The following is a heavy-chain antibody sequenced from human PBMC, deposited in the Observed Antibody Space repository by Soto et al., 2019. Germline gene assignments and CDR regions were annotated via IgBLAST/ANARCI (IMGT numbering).Heavy chain of an antibody. Sequence: DVHLLESGGHSVQPGGSLRLSCSASGFTLSSYAMSWVRQAPGKGLEWVSSISAGGDMTYNSDSVKGRFTISRDNSNNALFLQMHNLRIADTALYYCARGDRGGPGCPASYYYPGWEVGGQGSRVTV. CDR2: ISAGGDMT. CDR1: GFTLSSYA. CDR3: ARGDRGGPGCPASYYYPGWEV. D-gene: IGHD3-16*01. J-gene: IGHJ6*01. V-gene: IGHV3-23*01.